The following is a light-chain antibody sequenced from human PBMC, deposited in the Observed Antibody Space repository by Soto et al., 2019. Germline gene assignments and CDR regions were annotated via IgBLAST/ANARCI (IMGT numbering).Light chain of an antibody. CDR2: GNS. Sequence: QSVLTQPPSVSGAPGQRVTISCTESSSNIGAGYDVHWYQQLPGTAPKLLIYGNSTRPSGVPDRFSGSKSGTSASLAISGLQAEDEADYYCQSYASSLSGWVFGGGTKLTVL. CDR3: QSYASSLSGWV. J-gene: IGLJ3*02. CDR1: SSNIGAGYD. V-gene: IGLV1-40*01.